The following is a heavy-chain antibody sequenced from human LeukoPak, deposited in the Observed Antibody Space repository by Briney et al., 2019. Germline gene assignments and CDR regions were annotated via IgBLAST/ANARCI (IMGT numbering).Heavy chain of an antibody. D-gene: IGHD1-1*01. J-gene: IGHJ5*02. CDR1: GYTFTCYY. CDR3: ARGQQSGNWNDGNWFDP. CDR2: INPNSGGT. Sequence: GASVKVSCKASGYTFTCYYMHWVRQAPGQGLEWMGWINPNSGGTNYAQKFQGRVTMTRDTSISTAYMELSRLRSDDTAVYYCARGQQSGNWNDGNWFDPWGQGTLVTVSS. V-gene: IGHV1-2*02.